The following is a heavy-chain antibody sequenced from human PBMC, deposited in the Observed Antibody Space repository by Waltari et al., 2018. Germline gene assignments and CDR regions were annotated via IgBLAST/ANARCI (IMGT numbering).Heavy chain of an antibody. CDR2: IYTSGST. CDR3: VTVGSSIQAFDYFDN. Sequence: QVQLQESVPGLVKPSQTLSLTCSVSGVSITSGCHYWSWIRQPAGKGLEWIGHIYTSGSTKYNPSLKRRVTISVDTSKNQFSLRLSSVTAADTAVYYCVTVGSSIQAFDYFDNWGQGTLVTVSS. J-gene: IGHJ4*02. D-gene: IGHD3-3*02. V-gene: IGHV4-61*02. CDR1: GVSITSGCHY.